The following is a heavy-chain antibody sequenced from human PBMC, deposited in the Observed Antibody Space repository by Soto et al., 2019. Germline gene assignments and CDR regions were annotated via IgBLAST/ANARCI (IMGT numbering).Heavy chain of an antibody. CDR2: IKSKTDGGTT. D-gene: IGHD3-3*01. Sequence: GGSLRLSCAASGFPFSNAWMNWVRQAPGKGLEWVGRIKSKTDGGTTDYAAPVKGRFTISRDDSKNTLYLQMNSLKTEDTAVYYCARELGYTIFGVARWALDIWGQGTMVTVSS. V-gene: IGHV3-15*07. CDR3: ARELGYTIFGVARWALDI. J-gene: IGHJ3*02. CDR1: GFPFSNAW.